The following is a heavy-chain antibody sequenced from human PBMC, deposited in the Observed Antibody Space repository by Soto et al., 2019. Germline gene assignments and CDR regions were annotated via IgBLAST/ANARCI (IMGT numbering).Heavy chain of an antibody. V-gene: IGHV1-2*02. CDR2: INPNSGGT. CDR3: ARDKDYYNSSAIDP. Sequence: ASVKVSCKASGYTFTGYYIHWVRQAPGQGLEWMGWINPNSGGTNYAQKFQGRVTMTRDTSISTAYMELSRLRSDDTAVYYCARDKDYYNSSAIDPWGQGTLVTVLL. J-gene: IGHJ5*02. D-gene: IGHD3-22*01. CDR1: GYTFTGYY.